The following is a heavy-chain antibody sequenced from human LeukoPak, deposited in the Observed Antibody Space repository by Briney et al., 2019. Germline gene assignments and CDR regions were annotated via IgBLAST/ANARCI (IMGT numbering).Heavy chain of an antibody. D-gene: IGHD3-16*01. J-gene: IGHJ5*02. V-gene: IGHV4-34*01. CDR1: GGSFSGYN. Sequence: SETLSLTCAVYGGSFSGYNWSWIRQPPGKGLEWIGEINHSGSTNYNPSLKSRVTISVDTSKNQFSLKLNSVTAADTAVYYCARESGSYLWRSWLNPWGQGTLVTVSS. CDR2: INHSGST. CDR3: ARESGSYLWRSWLNP.